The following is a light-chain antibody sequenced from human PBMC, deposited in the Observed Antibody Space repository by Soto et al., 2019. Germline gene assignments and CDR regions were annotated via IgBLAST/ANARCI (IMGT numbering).Light chain of an antibody. Sequence: QSALTQPRSVSGSPGQSVTISCTGTSSDIGGYNYVSWYQQHPGKTPKLMVYDVTKRPSGVPDRFSGSKSGDAASLTISGLQAEDEADYYCCSCAGSNGVFGTGTKVTVL. CDR3: CSCAGSNGV. CDR1: SSDIGGYNY. V-gene: IGLV2-11*01. J-gene: IGLJ1*01. CDR2: DVT.